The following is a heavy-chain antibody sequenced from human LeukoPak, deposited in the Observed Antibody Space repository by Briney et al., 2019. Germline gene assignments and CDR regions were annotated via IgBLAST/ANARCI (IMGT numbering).Heavy chain of an antibody. V-gene: IGHV3-30-3*01. D-gene: IGHD5-18*01. CDR1: GFTFSSYA. CDR2: ISYDGSNK. CDR3: ARDEVDTAMVGYYYYGMDV. J-gene: IGHJ6*02. Sequence: PGRSLRLSCAASGFTFSSYAMHWVRQAPGKGLEWVAVISYDGSNKYYADSVKGRFTISRDNSKNTLYLQMNSLRVEDTAVYYCARDEVDTAMVGYYYYGMDVWGQGTTVTVSS.